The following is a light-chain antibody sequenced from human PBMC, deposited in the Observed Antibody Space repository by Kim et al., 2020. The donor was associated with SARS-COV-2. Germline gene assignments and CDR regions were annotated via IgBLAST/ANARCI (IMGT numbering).Light chain of an antibody. CDR1: QRVLYSADSRND. J-gene: IGKJ4*01. CDR2: LAS. CDR3: QQQYSAPVT. V-gene: IGKV4-1*01. Sequence: ATINCTSRQRVLYSADSRNDLAWYQNKPGQTPKLPIYLASTRESGVPDRFRGRGSGTDFTLTISSLQPEDVAVYYCQQQYSAPVTFGGGTKVDIK.